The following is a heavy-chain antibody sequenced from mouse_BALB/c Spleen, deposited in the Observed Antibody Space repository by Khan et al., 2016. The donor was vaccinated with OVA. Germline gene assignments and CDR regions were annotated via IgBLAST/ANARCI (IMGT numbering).Heavy chain of an antibody. D-gene: IGHD2-2*01. J-gene: IGHJ3*01. CDR1: GYIFTSYY. CDR2: INPSTGDT. V-gene: IGHV1S81*02. CDR3: TRSVYGSFAF. Sequence: QVQLDEPGAELVKPGASVKLSCKASGYIFTSYYMYWVKQRPGQGLEWIGDINPSTGDTNFNEKFKSKATLTVDKSSSTAYMQLSSLTSEDSAVYFCTRSVYGSFAFWGQGTLVTVSA.